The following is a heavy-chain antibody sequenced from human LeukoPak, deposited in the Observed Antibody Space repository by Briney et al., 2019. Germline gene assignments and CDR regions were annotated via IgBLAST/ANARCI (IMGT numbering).Heavy chain of an antibody. J-gene: IGHJ5*02. CDR3: AVLLWFGEHNWFDP. Sequence: ASVKVSCKASGYTFTSYDINWVRQATGQGLEWMGWMNPNSGNTGYAQKFQGRVTMTRNTSISTAYMELSSLRSEDTAVYYCAVLLWFGEHNWFDPWGQGTLVTVSS. D-gene: IGHD3-10*01. V-gene: IGHV1-8*02. CDR2: MNPNSGNT. CDR1: GYTFTSYD.